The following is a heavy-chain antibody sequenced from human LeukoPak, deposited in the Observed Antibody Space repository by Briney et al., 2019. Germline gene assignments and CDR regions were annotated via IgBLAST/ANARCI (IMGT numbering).Heavy chain of an antibody. J-gene: IGHJ4*02. CDR1: GYSFTSYR. D-gene: IGHD1-26*01. V-gene: IGHV5-51*01. CDR3: ARHEPLIVGATAFDY. CDR2: IYPGDSDT. Sequence: GESLKISCKGSGYSFTSYRIGWVRQMPGKGLEWMGIIYPGDSDTRYSPSFQGQVTISADKSISTAYLQWSSLKASDTAMYYCARHEPLIVGATAFDYWGQGTLVTVSS.